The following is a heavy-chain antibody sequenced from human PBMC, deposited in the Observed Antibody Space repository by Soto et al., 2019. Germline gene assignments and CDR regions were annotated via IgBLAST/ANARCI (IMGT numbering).Heavy chain of an antibody. V-gene: IGHV3-23*01. J-gene: IGHJ6*03. D-gene: IGHD6-13*01. CDR1: GFTFSSDA. Sequence: GGSLSLSCAASGFTFSSDAMSWVRQAPGKGLEWVSGISGSGSDTYYADSVNGRFTISRDNSKNTLYLQVNSLRAEDTAVYYCAKWVATGTFYCYYMDVWGKGTTVTVS. CDR3: AKWVATGTFYCYYMDV. CDR2: ISGSGSDT.